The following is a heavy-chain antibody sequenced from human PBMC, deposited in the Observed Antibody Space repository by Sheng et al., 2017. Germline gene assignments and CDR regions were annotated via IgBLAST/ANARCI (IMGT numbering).Heavy chain of an antibody. CDR1: GFNFSGFW. V-gene: IGHV3-7*01. D-gene: IGHD6-13*01. Sequence: EVQLVESEGGLVQPGGSLRLSCVASGFNFSGFWMAWVRQVPGKGLEWVADIKPDGGVQYYVDSVKGRFTISRDNAKNSLYLQMNSLRVEDTAVYYCARDAGIASAHTVGHFDLWGRAPSVSVSS. J-gene: IGHJ2*01. CDR2: IKPDGGVQ. CDR3: ARDAGIASAHTVGHFDL.